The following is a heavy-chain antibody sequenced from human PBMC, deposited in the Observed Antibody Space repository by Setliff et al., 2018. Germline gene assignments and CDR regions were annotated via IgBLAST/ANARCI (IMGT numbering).Heavy chain of an antibody. CDR1: GYSISSGYI. D-gene: IGHD2-21*02. J-gene: IGHJ4*02. CDR3: ARDLGHGGDSDY. Sequence: SETLSLTCTVSGYSISSGYIWGWIRQPPGKGLEWVGNIGHTGSINYNPSLKSRLTISXXXXXXXXXXXXXXXXXXXXXVYYCARDLGHGGDSDYWGQGIQVTVSS. V-gene: IGHV4-38-2*02. CDR2: IGHTGSI.